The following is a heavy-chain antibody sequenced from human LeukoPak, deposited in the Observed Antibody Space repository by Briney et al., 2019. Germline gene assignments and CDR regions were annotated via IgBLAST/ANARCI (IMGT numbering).Heavy chain of an antibody. Sequence: PGGSLRLSCAASGFTFSSYAMSWVRQAPGKGLEWVSVIYSGGSTYYADSVKGRFTISRDNSKNTLYLQMNSLRAEDTAVYYCARAGYYSHYFDYWGQGTLVTVSS. D-gene: IGHD1-26*01. CDR2: IYSGGST. CDR3: ARAGYYSHYFDY. V-gene: IGHV3-53*01. CDR1: GFTFSSYA. J-gene: IGHJ4*02.